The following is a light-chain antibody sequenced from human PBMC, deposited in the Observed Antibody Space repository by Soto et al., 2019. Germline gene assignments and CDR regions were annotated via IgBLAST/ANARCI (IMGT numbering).Light chain of an antibody. CDR2: DVS. CDR3: SSYTTSHTYV. Sequence: QSVLTQPPSVSGSPGQSVAISCTGTGSDVGSNNRVSWYQQPPGSAPKLIIYDVSNRPSAIPDRFSGSKSANTASLTISGLQTEDEADYYCSSYTTSHTYVFGTGTKVTVL. CDR1: GSDVGSNNR. J-gene: IGLJ1*01. V-gene: IGLV2-18*02.